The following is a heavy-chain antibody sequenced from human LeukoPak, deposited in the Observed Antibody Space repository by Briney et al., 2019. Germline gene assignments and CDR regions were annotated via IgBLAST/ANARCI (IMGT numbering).Heavy chain of an antibody. J-gene: IGHJ4*02. V-gene: IGHV4-39*01. Sequence: SETLSLTCTVSGGSIGSSSYYWVWIRQPPGKGLEWIGSIYYSGNTNYNPSLKSRLTISVDTSKNQFSLRLSSVTAADTAVYYCARCSTPLKYASGGPFDYWGQETLVTVSS. CDR1: GGSIGSSSYY. CDR2: IYYSGNT. CDR3: ARCSTPLKYASGGPFDY. D-gene: IGHD2-15*01.